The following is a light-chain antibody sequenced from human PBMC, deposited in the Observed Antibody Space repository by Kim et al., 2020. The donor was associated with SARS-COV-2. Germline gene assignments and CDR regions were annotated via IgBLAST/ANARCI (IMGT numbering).Light chain of an antibody. Sequence: SASVGDRVTITCRASQSIRNYLDWYQHKPGKPPKVLIYAASTLQSGVPSRFSGSGSGTDFTLTISSLQPEDFATYYCQQSHSPPYTFGQGTKLEIK. CDR3: QQSHSPPYT. V-gene: IGKV1-39*01. CDR2: AAS. CDR1: QSIRNY. J-gene: IGKJ2*01.